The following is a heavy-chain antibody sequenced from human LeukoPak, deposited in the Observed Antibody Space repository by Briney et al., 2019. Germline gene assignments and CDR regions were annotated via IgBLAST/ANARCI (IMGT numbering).Heavy chain of an antibody. V-gene: IGHV1-18*01. J-gene: IGHJ4*02. CDR1: GYTFTSYG. D-gene: IGHD4-11*01. CDR3: VRALFGNYGRVFFSEFDN. CDR2: ISAYNGNT. Sequence: ASVKVSCKASGYTFTSYGISWVRQAPGQGLEWMGWISAYNGNTNYAQKLQGRVTMTTDTSTSTAYMELRSLRSDDTAVYYCVRALFGNYGRVFFSEFDNWGQGTLVTVSS.